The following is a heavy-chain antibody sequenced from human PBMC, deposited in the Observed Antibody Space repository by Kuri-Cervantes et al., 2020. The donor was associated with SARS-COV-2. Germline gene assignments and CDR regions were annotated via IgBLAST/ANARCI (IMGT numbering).Heavy chain of an antibody. CDR3: ARVRVGYCSSTSCLQLEYFQH. V-gene: IGHV1-18*01. CDR1: GYTFTSYG. D-gene: IGHD2-2*01. J-gene: IGHJ1*01. CDR2: ISAYNGNT. Sequence: ASVKVSCKASGYTFTSYGISWVRQAPGQGLEWMGWISAYNGNTNYAQKLQGRVTMTTDTSTSTAYMELRSLRSDDTAVYYCARVRVGYCSSTSCLQLEYFQHWGQGTLVTVSS.